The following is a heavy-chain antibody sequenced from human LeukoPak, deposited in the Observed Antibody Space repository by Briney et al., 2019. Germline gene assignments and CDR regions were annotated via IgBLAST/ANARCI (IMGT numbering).Heavy chain of an antibody. CDR2: INHSGST. CDR3: ARLGPLRYFDWLLEISNFDY. Sequence: PSETLSLTCAVYGGSFSGYYWSWIRQPPGKGLEWIGEINHSGSTNYNPSLKSRVTISVDTSKNQFSLKLSSVTAADTAVYYCARLGPLRYFDWLLEISNFDYWGQGTLVTVSS. J-gene: IGHJ4*02. D-gene: IGHD3-9*01. CDR1: GGSFSGYY. V-gene: IGHV4-34*01.